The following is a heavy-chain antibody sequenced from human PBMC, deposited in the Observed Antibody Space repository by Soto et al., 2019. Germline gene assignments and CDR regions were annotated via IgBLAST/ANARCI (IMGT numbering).Heavy chain of an antibody. CDR3: AREIRHPLGYSYGSQFEH. CDR2: IIPILGTA. D-gene: IGHD5-18*01. V-gene: IGHV1-69*12. CDR1: GGTFSSYA. Sequence: QVQLVQSGAEVKKPGSSVKVSCKASGGTFSSYAISWVRQAPGQGLEWMGGIIPILGTANYAQKFQGRVTITEDESTRTAYVEMRSLSSEATDVYYRAREIRHPLGYSYGSQFEHWGQGTLVTVSS. J-gene: IGHJ5*02.